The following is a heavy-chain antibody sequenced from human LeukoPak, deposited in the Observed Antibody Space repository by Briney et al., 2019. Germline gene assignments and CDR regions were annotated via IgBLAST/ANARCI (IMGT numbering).Heavy chain of an antibody. V-gene: IGHV4-59*01. CDR1: GGSISSYY. J-gene: IGHJ4*02. Sequence: SETLSLTCTVSGGSISSYYWSWIRQPPGKGLEWIGYIYYSGSTNYNPSLKSRVTISVDTSKNQFSLKLSSVTAADTAVYYCARVPNSGSFFFDYCGQGTLVTVSS. CDR3: ARVPNSGSFFFDY. CDR2: IYYSGST. D-gene: IGHD1-26*01.